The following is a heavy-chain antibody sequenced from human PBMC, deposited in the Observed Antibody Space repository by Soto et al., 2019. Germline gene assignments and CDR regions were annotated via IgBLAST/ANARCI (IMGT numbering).Heavy chain of an antibody. Sequence: PGGSLRLSCAASGFTFSSYAMSWVRQAPGKGLEWVSAISGSGGSTYYADSVKGRFAISGDNSKNTLYLQMNGLRAEDTAVYYCAKDPIAARPMDYWGQGTLVTVSS. J-gene: IGHJ4*02. D-gene: IGHD6-6*01. CDR1: GFTFSSYA. CDR2: ISGSGGST. CDR3: AKDPIAARPMDY. V-gene: IGHV3-23*01.